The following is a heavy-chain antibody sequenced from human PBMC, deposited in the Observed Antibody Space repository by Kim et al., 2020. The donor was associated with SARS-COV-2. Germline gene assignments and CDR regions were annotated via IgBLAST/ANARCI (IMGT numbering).Heavy chain of an antibody. D-gene: IGHD3-10*02. V-gene: IGHV4-4*02. CDR1: GGSISGDDW. J-gene: IGHJ4*02. Sequence: SETLSLTCAVSGGSISGDDWWCWVRQPPGKVLEWIGEIYHGGTTNYNPSLKSRVTISIDKTKNQFFLKLNSVTAADTAVYYCAQSSVRRCLDYWGQGTLV. CDR2: IYHGGTT. CDR3: AQSSVRRCLDY.